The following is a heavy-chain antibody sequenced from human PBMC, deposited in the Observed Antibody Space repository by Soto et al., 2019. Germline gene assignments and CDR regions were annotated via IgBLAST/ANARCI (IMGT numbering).Heavy chain of an antibody. Sequence: QITLNESCPTLVKPTQTLTLTCTFSGFSLTPSGVGVGWIRQPPGKALEWLALIYWDDDKRYSPSLKSRLTITKDTSKIQMVFTMTNMYHADTATYFCAQRTTTVTWWFDPWGQGTLVTVYS. CDR1: GFSLTPSGVG. CDR2: IYWDDDK. J-gene: IGHJ5*02. D-gene: IGHD4-17*01. CDR3: AQRTTTVTWWFDP. V-gene: IGHV2-5*02.